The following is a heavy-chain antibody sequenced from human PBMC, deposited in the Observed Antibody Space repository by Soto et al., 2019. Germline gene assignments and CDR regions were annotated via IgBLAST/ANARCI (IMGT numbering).Heavy chain of an antibody. CDR2: INHSGST. V-gene: IGHV4-34*01. Sequence: SETLSLTCAVYGGSFSGYYWSWIRQPPGKGLEWIGEINHSGSTNYNPSLKSRVTISVDTSKNQFSLKLSSVTAADTAVYYCARVVGATIDYWGQGTLVTVSS. J-gene: IGHJ4*02. CDR3: ARVVGATIDY. CDR1: GGSFSGYY. D-gene: IGHD1-26*01.